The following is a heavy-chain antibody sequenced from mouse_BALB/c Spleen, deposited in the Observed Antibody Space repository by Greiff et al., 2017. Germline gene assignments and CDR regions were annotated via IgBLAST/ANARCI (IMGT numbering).Heavy chain of an antibody. D-gene: IGHD3-1*01. Sequence: VKLMESGPQLVRPGASVKISCKASGYSFTSYWMHWVKQRPGQGLEWIGMIDPSDSETRLNQKFKDKATLTVDKSSSTAYMQLSSPTSEDSAVYYCARGGSSDWYFDVWGAGTTVTVSA. CDR3: ARGGSSDWYFDV. CDR1: GYSFTSYW. J-gene: IGHJ1*01. V-gene: IGHV1S126*01. CDR2: IDPSDSET.